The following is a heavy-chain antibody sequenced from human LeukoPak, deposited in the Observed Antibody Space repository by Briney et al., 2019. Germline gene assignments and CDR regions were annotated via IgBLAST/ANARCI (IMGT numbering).Heavy chain of an antibody. CDR3: ARGGGVDSYGYHYYYYYMDV. D-gene: IGHD5-18*01. V-gene: IGHV4-34*01. CDR2: INHSGST. J-gene: IGHJ6*03. CDR1: GGSFSGYY. Sequence: PSETLSLTCAVYGGSFSGYYWSWIRQPPGKGLEWIGEINHSGSTNYNPSLKSRVTISVDTSKNQFSLKLSSVTAADTAVYYCARGGGVDSYGYHYYYYYMDVWGKGTTVTVSS.